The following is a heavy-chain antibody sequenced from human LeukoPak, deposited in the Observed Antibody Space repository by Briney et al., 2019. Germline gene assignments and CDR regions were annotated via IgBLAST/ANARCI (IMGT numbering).Heavy chain of an antibody. D-gene: IGHD3-22*01. J-gene: IGHJ4*02. CDR3: ARDLYYYDSSGYDY. Sequence: GGSLRLSCAASGFTFSSYAMSWVRQAPGKGLEWVSAISGSGGSTYYADSVKGRFTISRDNSKNTLYLQMGSLRAEDMAVYYCARDLYYYDSSGYDYWGQGTLVTVSS. V-gene: IGHV3-23*01. CDR2: ISGSGGST. CDR1: GFTFSSYA.